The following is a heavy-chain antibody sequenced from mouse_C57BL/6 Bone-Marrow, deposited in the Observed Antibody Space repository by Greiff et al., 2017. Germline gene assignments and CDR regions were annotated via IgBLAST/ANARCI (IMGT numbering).Heavy chain of an antibody. J-gene: IGHJ4*01. CDR2: IDPSDSYT. D-gene: IGHD3-2*02. CDR3: ARDSSGSYAMDY. Sequence: VQLQQSGAELVKPGASVKLSCKASGYTFTSYWMQWVKQRPGQGLEWIGEIDPSDSYTNYNQKFKGKATLTVDTSSSTAYMQLSSLTSEDSAVYYCARDSSGSYAMDYRGQGTSVTVSS. CDR1: GYTFTSYW. V-gene: IGHV1-50*01.